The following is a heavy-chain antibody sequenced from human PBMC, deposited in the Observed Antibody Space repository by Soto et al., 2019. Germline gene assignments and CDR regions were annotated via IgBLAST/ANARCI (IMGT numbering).Heavy chain of an antibody. CDR3: AKEGQYYDILTGYRSYYGMDV. CDR1: GFTFSSYG. Sequence: QVQLVESGGGVVQPGRSLRLSCAASGFTFSSYGMHWVRQAPGKGPEWVAVISYDGSNKYYADSVKGRFTISRDNSKNTLYLQMNSLRAEDTAVYYCAKEGQYYDILTGYRSYYGMDVWGQGTTVTVSS. CDR2: ISYDGSNK. V-gene: IGHV3-30*18. J-gene: IGHJ6*02. D-gene: IGHD3-9*01.